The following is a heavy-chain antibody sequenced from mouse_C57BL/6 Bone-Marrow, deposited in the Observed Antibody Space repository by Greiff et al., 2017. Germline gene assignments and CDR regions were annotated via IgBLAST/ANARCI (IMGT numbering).Heavy chain of an antibody. CDR1: GYTFTSYG. J-gene: IGHJ3*01. Sequence: QVQLQQSGAELARPGASVKLSCKASGYTFTSYGISWVKQRTGQGLEWIGEIYPGSGNTYYNEKFKGKATLTADKSSSTAYMELRSLTSEDSAVYFCARVYYGSRGAWFAYWGQGTLVTVSA. CDR2: IYPGSGNT. V-gene: IGHV1-81*01. CDR3: ARVYYGSRGAWFAY. D-gene: IGHD1-1*01.